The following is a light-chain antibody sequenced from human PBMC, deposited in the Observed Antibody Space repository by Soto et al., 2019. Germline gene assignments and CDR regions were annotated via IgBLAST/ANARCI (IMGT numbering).Light chain of an antibody. CDR2: DAS. J-gene: IGKJ1*01. V-gene: IGKV3-20*01. CDR3: QQYGGSPRT. Sequence: EIVLTQSPGTLSLSPGERATLSCRASQSISNNYLAWCQQTPGQAPRLLIYDASNRAAGIPDRFSGSGSGTDFSLTISRLEPEDFGVYHCQQYGGSPRTFGQGTXV. CDR1: QSISNNY.